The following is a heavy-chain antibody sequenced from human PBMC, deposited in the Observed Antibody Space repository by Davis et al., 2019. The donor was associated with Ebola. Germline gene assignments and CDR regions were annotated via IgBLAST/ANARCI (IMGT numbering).Heavy chain of an antibody. V-gene: IGHV3-7*01. CDR2: IKEDGSQK. J-gene: IGHJ4*02. Sequence: PAGTLRLSCAASGFSISSYWMSWVRQAPGKGLEWVANIKEDGSQKYYVDSVKGRFTISRDNAKNSLYLQMNSLRVEDTAVYYCAREGRWGQGTLVSVSS. CDR3: AREGR. CDR1: GFSISSYW.